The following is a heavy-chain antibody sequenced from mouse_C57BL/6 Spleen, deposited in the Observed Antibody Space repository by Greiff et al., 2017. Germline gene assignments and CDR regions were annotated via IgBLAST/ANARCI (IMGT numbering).Heavy chain of an antibody. D-gene: IGHD2-4*01. CDR2: IYPRSGNT. J-gene: IGHJ1*03. V-gene: IGHV1-81*01. CDR3: ARYPSLMITRYFDV. Sequence: QVQLKESGAELARPGASVKLSCKASGYTFTSYGISWVKQRTGQGLEWIGEIYPRSGNTYYNEKFKGKATLTADKSSSTAYMELRSLTSEDSAVYFCARYPSLMITRYFDVWGTGTTVTVSS. CDR1: GYTFTSYG.